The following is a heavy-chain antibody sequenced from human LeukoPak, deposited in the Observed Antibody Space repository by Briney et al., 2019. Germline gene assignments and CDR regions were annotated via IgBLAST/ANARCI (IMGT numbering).Heavy chain of an antibody. Sequence: GGSLRLSCAAPGFTFSSYSMNWVRQAPGKGLEWVSSISSSSSYIYYADSVKGRFTISRDNAKNSLYLQMNSLRAEDTAVYYCARSWELHAFDIWGQGTMVTVSS. CDR3: ARSWELHAFDI. V-gene: IGHV3-21*01. J-gene: IGHJ3*02. CDR1: GFTFSSYS. CDR2: ISSSSSYI. D-gene: IGHD1-26*01.